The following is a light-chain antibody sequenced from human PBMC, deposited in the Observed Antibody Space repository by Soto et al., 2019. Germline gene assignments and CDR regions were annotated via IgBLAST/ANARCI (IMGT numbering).Light chain of an antibody. V-gene: IGKV3-20*01. CDR1: QSVSSSY. Sequence: EIVLTQSPGTLSLSPGERATLSCRASQSVSSSYLAWYQQKPGQAPWLLIYGASSRATGIPDRFSGSGSGTDFTLTISRLEPEDFAVYYCQQYGSSPHWTFGQGTKVEIK. CDR3: QQYGSSPHWT. CDR2: GAS. J-gene: IGKJ1*01.